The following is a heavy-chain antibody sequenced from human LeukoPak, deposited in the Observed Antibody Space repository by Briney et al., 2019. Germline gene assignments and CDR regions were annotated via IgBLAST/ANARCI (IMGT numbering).Heavy chain of an antibody. CDR3: APPGAVRDRDYYYYYGMDV. V-gene: IGHV1-2*02. Sequence: HWVXXXXGQGLEWMGWINPNSGGHNYAQKFHGRVPLTSDSSISTSYMELSRLRSDDTAVYYCAPPGAVRDRDYYYYYGMDVWGQGTTVTVSS. J-gene: IGHJ6*02. D-gene: IGHD1-14*01. CDR2: INPNSGGH.